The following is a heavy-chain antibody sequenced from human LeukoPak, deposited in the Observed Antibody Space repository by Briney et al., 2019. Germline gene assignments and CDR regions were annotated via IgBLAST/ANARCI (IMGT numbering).Heavy chain of an antibody. Sequence: GSLRLSCAASGFTFSSYAMGWVCQAPGKGLEWVSGISGSGDNTYYADSVKGRFTISRDNSKNTLYVQVNSLGTEDTAAYYCAKGSYYDSSGSFYFDYWGQGTLVTVSS. D-gene: IGHD3-22*01. CDR1: GFTFSSYA. V-gene: IGHV3-23*01. CDR2: ISGSGDNT. CDR3: AKGSYYDSSGSFYFDY. J-gene: IGHJ4*02.